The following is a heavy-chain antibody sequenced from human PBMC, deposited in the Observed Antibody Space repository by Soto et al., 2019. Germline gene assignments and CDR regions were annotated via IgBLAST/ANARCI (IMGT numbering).Heavy chain of an antibody. Sequence: GGSLRLSCAASGFTFRTSIMSWVRQAPGKGLEWVSSIDSSSSYIYYADSLKGRFIISRDNADNSLYLQMHSLRAEDTAVYYCARDLPIEPTVYYFDYWGQGSLVTVS. V-gene: IGHV3-21*01. CDR3: ARDLPIEPTVYYFDY. CDR1: GFTFRTSI. J-gene: IGHJ4*02. CDR2: IDSSSSYI. D-gene: IGHD1-26*01.